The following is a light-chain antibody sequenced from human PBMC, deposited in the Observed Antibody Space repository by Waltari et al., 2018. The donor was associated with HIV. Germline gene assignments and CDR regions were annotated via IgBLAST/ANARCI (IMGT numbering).Light chain of an antibody. CDR3: QVWDSSSDDWV. CDR2: DNS. V-gene: IGLV3-21*02. J-gene: IGLJ3*02. CDR1: NMGGKN. Sequence: SYVLTQPPSVSVAPGQTASMTCGGNNMGGKNVHWYQQKPGQAHVLVVYDNSDRPSGIPERISGSKSGNTATLTISRVEAGDEADYYWQVWDSSSDDWVFGGGTKLTVL.